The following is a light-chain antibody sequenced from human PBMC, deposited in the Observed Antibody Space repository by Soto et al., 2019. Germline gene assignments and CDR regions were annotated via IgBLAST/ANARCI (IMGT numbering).Light chain of an antibody. V-gene: IGLV1-40*01. CDR2: GNS. Sequence: QSVLTQPPSVSGAPGQRVTISCTGSSSNIGAGYDVHWYQQLPGTAPKLLIYGNSNRPSGVPDRFSGSKSGTSASLAITGLQAVDEADYYCQSYDSSLSGWVFGGGTKLTVL. CDR1: SSNIGAGYD. J-gene: IGLJ3*02. CDR3: QSYDSSLSGWV.